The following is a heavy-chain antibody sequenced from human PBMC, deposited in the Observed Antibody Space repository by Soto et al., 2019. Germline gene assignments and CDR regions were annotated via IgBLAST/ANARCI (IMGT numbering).Heavy chain of an antibody. CDR3: ARVEGVRGVIHY. V-gene: IGHV4-31*01. CDR1: GGSISSGGYY. J-gene: IGHJ4*02. D-gene: IGHD3-10*01. CDR2: IYYSGST. Sequence: QVQLQESGPGLVKPSQTLSLTCTVSGGSISSGGYYWSWIRQHPGKGLEWIWYIYYSGSTYYNPSLMFQVIFSVDRSKDQSSTKLSSVVAADTAVYYCARVEGVRGVIHYWCRGTLVTVSS.